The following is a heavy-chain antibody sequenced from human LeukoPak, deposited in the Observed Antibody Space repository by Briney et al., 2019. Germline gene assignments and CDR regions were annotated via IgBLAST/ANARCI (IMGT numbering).Heavy chain of an antibody. CDR2: IYTSGST. CDR3: ARGVFGVVIQNYYFDY. CDR1: GGSISSGSYY. V-gene: IGHV4-61*02. D-gene: IGHD3-3*01. J-gene: IGHJ4*02. Sequence: SQTLSLTCTVSGGSISSGSYYWRWIRQPAGKGLEWIGRIYTSGSTNYNPSLKSRVTISVDTSKNQFSLKLSSVTAADTAVYYCARGVFGVVIQNYYFDYWGQGTLVTVSS.